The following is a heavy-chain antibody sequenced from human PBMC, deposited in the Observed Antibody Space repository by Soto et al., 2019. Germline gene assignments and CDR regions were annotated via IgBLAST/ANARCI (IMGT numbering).Heavy chain of an antibody. D-gene: IGHD1-7*01. Sequence: QVQLVQSGAEVKKPGSSVKVSCKASGGTFSSYAISCVRQAPGQGLEWMGGIIPIFGTANYAQKFQGRVTITADESTSTXXMELSSLRSEDTAVYSCARALGHNWNYGYYYGMDVWGQGTTVTVSS. CDR2: IIPIFGTA. J-gene: IGHJ6*02. CDR1: GGTFSSYA. CDR3: ARALGHNWNYGYYYGMDV. V-gene: IGHV1-69*12.